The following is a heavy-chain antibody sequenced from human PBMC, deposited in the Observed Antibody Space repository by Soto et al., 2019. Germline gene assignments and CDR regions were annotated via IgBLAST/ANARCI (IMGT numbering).Heavy chain of an antibody. V-gene: IGHV4-34*01. Sequence: QVQLQQWGAGLLKPSETLSLTCAVYGASLSGYHYTWIRQSPGKGLEWIGEVHHDGGINYNPSLASRVTISADASKNQISLRLRSATAADTAVYYCSRGYGAQWPTSDYWGQGTLVTVSS. CDR1: GASLSGYH. CDR2: VHHDGGI. J-gene: IGHJ4*02. CDR3: SRGYGAQWPTSDY. D-gene: IGHD4-17*01.